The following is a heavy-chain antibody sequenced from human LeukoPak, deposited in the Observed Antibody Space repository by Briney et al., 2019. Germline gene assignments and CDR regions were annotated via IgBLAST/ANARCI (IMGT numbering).Heavy chain of an antibody. J-gene: IGHJ3*02. CDR1: GFTFDDYA. D-gene: IGHD2-2*01. CDR3: ARVSGVPAAGDAFDI. V-gene: IGHV3-9*01. CDR2: ISWNSGSI. Sequence: GRSLRLSCAASGFTFDDYAMHWVRQAPGKGLEWVSGISWNSGSIGYADSVKGRFTISRDNAKNSLYLQMNSLRAEDTAVYYCARVSGVPAAGDAFDIWGQGTMVTVSS.